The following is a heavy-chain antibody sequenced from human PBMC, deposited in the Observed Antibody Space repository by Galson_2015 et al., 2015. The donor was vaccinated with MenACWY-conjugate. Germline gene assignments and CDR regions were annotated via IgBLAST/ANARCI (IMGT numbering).Heavy chain of an antibody. Sequence: LSLTCTVFGASISSDGYLWGWIRKHQEKGLEWLGFIFDSGNTYYNPSLKSRITISADPSKAQFSLQVNSVTAADTAIYYCTRTGGSYTGYIDCWGQGTLVTVPS. J-gene: IGHJ4*02. D-gene: IGHD5-12*01. V-gene: IGHV4-31*03. CDR1: GASISSDGYL. CDR3: TRTGGSYTGYIDC. CDR2: IFDSGNT.